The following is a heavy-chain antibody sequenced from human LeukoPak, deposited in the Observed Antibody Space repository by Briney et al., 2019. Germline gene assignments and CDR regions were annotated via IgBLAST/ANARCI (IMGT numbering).Heavy chain of an antibody. CDR3: ARADYYGSGSSNDY. CDR2: IYYSGST. J-gene: IGHJ4*02. D-gene: IGHD3-10*01. Sequence: SETLSLTCTVSGGSISSYYWSWIRQPPGKGLEWIGYIYYSGSTNYNLSLKSRVTISVDTSKNQFSLKLGSVTAADTAVYYCARADYYGSGSSNDYWGQGTLVTVSS. CDR1: GGSISSYY. V-gene: IGHV4-59*01.